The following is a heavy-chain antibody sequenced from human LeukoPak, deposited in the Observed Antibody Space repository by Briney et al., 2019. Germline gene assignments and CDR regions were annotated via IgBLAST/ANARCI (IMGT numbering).Heavy chain of an antibody. CDR3: ARVGLGSQAVWYFDL. V-gene: IGHV4-30-2*01. Sequence: SQTLSLTCAVSGGSISSGSYSWSWIRQPPGEGPEWIGYIYHSGSTYYNPSLKSRVTISGDRSKNQFSLQLNSVTAADTAVYYCARVGLGSQAVWYFDLWGRGTLVTVSS. CDR2: IYHSGST. CDR1: GGSISSGSYS. J-gene: IGHJ2*01.